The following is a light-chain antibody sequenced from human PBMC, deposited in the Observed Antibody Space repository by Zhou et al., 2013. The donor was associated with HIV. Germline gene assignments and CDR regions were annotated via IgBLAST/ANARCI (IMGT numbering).Light chain of an antibody. V-gene: IGKV1-39*01. Sequence: DIQMTQSPSSLSASVGDRVTITCRASQSISSYLNWYQQKPGKAPKLLIYAASSLQSGVPSRFSGSGSGTDFTFTISSLQPEDFATYYCQHHNSLPFTFGQGTRLDIK. CDR2: AAS. CDR3: QHHNSLPFT. CDR1: QSISSY. J-gene: IGKJ5*01.